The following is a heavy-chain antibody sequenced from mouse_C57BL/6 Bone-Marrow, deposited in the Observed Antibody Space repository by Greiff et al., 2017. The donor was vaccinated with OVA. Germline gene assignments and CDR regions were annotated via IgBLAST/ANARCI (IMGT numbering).Heavy chain of an antibody. CDR2: IDPETGGT. J-gene: IGHJ2*01. CDR1: GYTFTDYE. D-gene: IGHD4-1*02. CDR3: TPQLGRFDY. V-gene: IGHV1-15*01. Sequence: QVQLKESGAELVRPGASVTLSCKASGYTFTDYEMHWVKQTPVHGLELIGAIDPETGGTAYNQKFKGKAILTADKSSSTAYMELRSLTSEDSAVYYCTPQLGRFDYWGQGTTLTVSS.